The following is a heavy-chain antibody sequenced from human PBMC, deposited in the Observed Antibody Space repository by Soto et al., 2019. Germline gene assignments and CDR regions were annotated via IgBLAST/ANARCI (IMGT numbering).Heavy chain of an antibody. CDR1: EITFNSYW. Sequence: EVQLVESGGGLVQPGGSLRLSCAASEITFNSYWMHWVRQAPGKGLVLVSRINSDGGTTYYADSLRGRFTISRDNAKNTRHLQMNSLSAEDTAVYYCARGASYGMDVWGQVTTVTVSS. CDR3: ARGASYGMDV. V-gene: IGHV3-74*01. CDR2: INSDGGTT. D-gene: IGHD3-16*01. J-gene: IGHJ6*02.